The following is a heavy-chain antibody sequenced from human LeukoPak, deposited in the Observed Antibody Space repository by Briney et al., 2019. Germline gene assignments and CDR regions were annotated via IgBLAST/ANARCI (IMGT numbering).Heavy chain of an antibody. J-gene: IGHJ4*02. CDR1: GGSFSGYY. V-gene: IGHV4-34*01. D-gene: IGHD6-13*01. CDR3: ARGRYLTTGGGAAAGFLDY. Sequence: SETLSLTCGVDGGSFSGYYWNWIRQPPGKGLEWIGENNHSGSTNYNPSLKRRVTISVDTSQNQFSVRLSSVTAADTAVYYCARGRYLTTGGGAAAGFLDYWGQGTLVTVSS. CDR2: NNHSGST.